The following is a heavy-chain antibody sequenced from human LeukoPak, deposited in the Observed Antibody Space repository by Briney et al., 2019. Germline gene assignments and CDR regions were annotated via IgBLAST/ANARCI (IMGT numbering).Heavy chain of an antibody. CDR2: TSSSGSTI. CDR3: ARDYDFLDY. Sequence: GGSLRLSCAASGFTFSSYEMNWVRQAPGKGLEWVSYTSSSGSTIYYADSVKGRFTISRDNAKNSLYLQMNSLRAEDTAVYCCARDYDFLDYWGQGTLVTVSS. V-gene: IGHV3-48*03. CDR1: GFTFSSYE. D-gene: IGHD3-3*01. J-gene: IGHJ4*02.